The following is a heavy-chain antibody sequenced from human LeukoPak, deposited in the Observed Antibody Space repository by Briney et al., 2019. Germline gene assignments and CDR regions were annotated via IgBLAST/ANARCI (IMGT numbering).Heavy chain of an antibody. D-gene: IGHD2-15*01. CDR1: GGTFSSYA. CDR3: ARGVKDDIVVVVAATDAFDI. V-gene: IGHV1-69*06. CDR2: IIPIFGTA. J-gene: IGHJ3*02. Sequence: SVKVSCKASGGTFSSYAISWVRQAPGQGLEWKGGIIPIFGTANYAQKFQGRVTITADKSTSTAYMELSSLRSEDTAVYYCARGVKDDIVVVVAATDAFDIWGQGTMVTVSS.